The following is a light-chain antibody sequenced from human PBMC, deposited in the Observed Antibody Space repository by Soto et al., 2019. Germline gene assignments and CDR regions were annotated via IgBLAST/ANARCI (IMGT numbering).Light chain of an antibody. CDR2: TAS. CDR3: QQLNSYPLT. Sequence: IQLTQSPSSLSASVGDRVTITCRASQGISSYLAWYQQKPGQAPKLLISTASTLQSGVPSRFSGSGSGTDFTLTISSLQPEDFATYYCQQLNSYPLTFGGGTKVDIK. J-gene: IGKJ4*01. V-gene: IGKV1-9*01. CDR1: QGISSY.